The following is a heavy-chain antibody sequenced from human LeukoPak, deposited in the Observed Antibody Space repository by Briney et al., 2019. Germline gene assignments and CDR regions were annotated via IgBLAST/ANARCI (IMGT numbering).Heavy chain of an antibody. CDR2: ISYDGSNK. V-gene: IGHV3-30*18. Sequence: PGGSLRLSCAASGFTFSSYGMHWVRQAPGKGLEWVAVISYDGSNKYYADSVKGRFTISRDNSKNTLYLQMNSLRAEDTAVYYCAKDAIVPTPPFGEAPPPTDGMDVWGQGTTVTVSS. CDR1: GFTFSSYG. CDR3: AKDAIVPTPPFGEAPPPTDGMDV. D-gene: IGHD3-10*01. J-gene: IGHJ6*02.